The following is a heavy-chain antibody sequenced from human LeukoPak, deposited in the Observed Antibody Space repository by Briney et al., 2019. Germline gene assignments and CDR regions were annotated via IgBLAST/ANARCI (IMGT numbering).Heavy chain of an antibody. CDR1: GFTFSSYN. J-gene: IGHJ4*02. CDR2: ISSSSTYI. D-gene: IGHD5-18*01. Sequence: PGGSLRLSCTASGFTFSSYNMNWVRQAPGKGLEWVPSISSSSTYIYYADSVKGRFTISRDNAKNSLFLQMNSLRAEDTAVYFCAREVVGYSYTYFDYWGQGTLVTVSS. CDR3: AREVVGYSYTYFDY. V-gene: IGHV3-21*01.